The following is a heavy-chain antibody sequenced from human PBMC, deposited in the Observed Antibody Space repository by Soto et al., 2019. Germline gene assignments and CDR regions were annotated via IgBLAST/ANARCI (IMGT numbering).Heavy chain of an antibody. CDR2: ISTSGSPI. Sequence: EVRLVESGGGLGQPGGSLRLSCAASGFSFSSYSMNWVRQAPGRGLEWISYISTSGSPIYYADSVKGRFTISRDNAKNSLYLQMNSLRAEDTAVYYCVRTDGFDYWGQGTLVTVSS. CDR3: VRTDGFDY. J-gene: IGHJ4*02. D-gene: IGHD3-10*01. V-gene: IGHV3-48*01. CDR1: GFSFSSYS.